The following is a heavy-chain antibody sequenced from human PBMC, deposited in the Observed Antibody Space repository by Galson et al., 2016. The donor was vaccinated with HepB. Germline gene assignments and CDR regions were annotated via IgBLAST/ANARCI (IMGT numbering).Heavy chain of an antibody. J-gene: IGHJ6*02. D-gene: IGHD2-2*01. Sequence: SETLSLTCAVSGGSISESWWSWIRQPPGKGLEWIGYIYDSGGTKYNPSLKNRVTISLDTSKNQFSLKLSSVTAADTAVYYCVRDNDSTSYYYYGMDVWGQGITVTVSS. CDR3: VRDNDSTSYYYYGMDV. CDR1: GGSISESW. CDR2: IYDSGGT. V-gene: IGHV4-59*01.